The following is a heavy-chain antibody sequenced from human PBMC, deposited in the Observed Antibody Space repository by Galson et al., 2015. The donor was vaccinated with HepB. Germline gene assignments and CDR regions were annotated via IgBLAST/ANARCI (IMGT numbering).Heavy chain of an antibody. D-gene: IGHD4-17*01. Sequence: SVKVSCKASGYTFTSYDINWVRQATGQGLEWMGWMNPNSGNTGYAQKFQGRVTMTRNTSISTAYMELSSLRSEDTAVYYCARGGKVGYGDSRRPNYYYYYGMDVWGQGTTVTVSS. J-gene: IGHJ6*02. CDR3: ARGGKVGYGDSRRPNYYYYYGMDV. CDR1: GYTFTSYD. CDR2: MNPNSGNT. V-gene: IGHV1-8*01.